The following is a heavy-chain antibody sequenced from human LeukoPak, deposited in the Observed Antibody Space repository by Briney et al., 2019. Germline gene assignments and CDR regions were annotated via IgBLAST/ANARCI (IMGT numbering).Heavy chain of an antibody. CDR1: GGSLRSDY. CDR2: IYYSGST. Sequence: PSETLSLTCTVSGGSLRSDYWSWIRQPPGKGLEWIGYIYYSGSTNYNPSLKSRVTISVDTSKNQFSLKLSSVTAADTAVYYCARSVEMATDNDAFDIWGQGTMVTVSS. J-gene: IGHJ3*02. CDR3: ARSVEMATDNDAFDI. V-gene: IGHV4-59*01. D-gene: IGHD5-24*01.